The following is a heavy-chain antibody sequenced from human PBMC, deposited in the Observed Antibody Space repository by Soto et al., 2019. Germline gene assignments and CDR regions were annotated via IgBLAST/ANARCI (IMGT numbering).Heavy chain of an antibody. CDR3: ARESLSYYDSRGYPDAFDI. J-gene: IGHJ3*02. D-gene: IGHD3-22*01. CDR2: IWYDGSNK. Sequence: PGGSLRLSCASSVFTFSSYGMHCVRHSPGKWLEWVAVIWYDGSNKYYADSVKGRFTISRDNSKNKLYLQMNSLRAEDTAVYYCARESLSYYDSRGYPDAFDIWGQGTMHTVSS. CDR1: VFTFSSYG. V-gene: IGHV3-33*01.